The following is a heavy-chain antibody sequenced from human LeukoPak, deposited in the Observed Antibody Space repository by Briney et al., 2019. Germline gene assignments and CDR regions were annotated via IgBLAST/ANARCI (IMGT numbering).Heavy chain of an antibody. V-gene: IGHV1-2*06. CDR1: GYSFTDYY. J-gene: IGHJ5*02. D-gene: IGHD2-15*01. CDR3: ASPSLYCRGGNCFSNWFDP. Sequence: ASVKVSFKASGYSFTDYYMHWVRQAPGQGREWMGRINPNSGVTNYAQKFQGRGTMTRDTSISTAYMELSRLSSDDTAVYYCASPSLYCRGGNCFSNWFDPWGQGTLVTVSS. CDR2: INPNSGVT.